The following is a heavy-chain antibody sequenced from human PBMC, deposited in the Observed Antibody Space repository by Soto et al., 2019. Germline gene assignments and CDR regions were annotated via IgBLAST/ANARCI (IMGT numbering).Heavy chain of an antibody. CDR3: AHTRYGIAAAAV. J-gene: IGHJ4*02. V-gene: IGHV2-5*02. CDR2: IYWDDDK. D-gene: IGHD6-13*01. CDR1: GFSLSTSGVG. Sequence: QITLKESGPTLVKPTQTLTLTCTFSGFSLSTSGVGVGWMRQPPGKALEWLALIYWDDDKRYSPSLKSRLTITKDTSKNQVVLTMTNMDPVDTARYYCAHTRYGIAAAAVWGQGTLVTVSS.